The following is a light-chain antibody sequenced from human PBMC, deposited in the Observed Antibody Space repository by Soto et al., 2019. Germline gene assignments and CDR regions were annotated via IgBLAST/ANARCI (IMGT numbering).Light chain of an antibody. V-gene: IGKV3-20*01. J-gene: IGKJ1*01. CDR3: QQYGSSSWT. CDR1: QSVSTSY. CDR2: GAS. Sequence: EIVLTQSPGTLSLSPGERATLSCRASQSVSTSYLAWYQQKPGQAPRLLIYGASSRATGIPDRFSGSGSGTDFTLTINRLEPEDFAVYYCQQYGSSSWTFGQWTKVEIK.